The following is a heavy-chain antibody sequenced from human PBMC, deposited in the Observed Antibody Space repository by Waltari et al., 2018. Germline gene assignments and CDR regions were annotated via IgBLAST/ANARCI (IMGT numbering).Heavy chain of an antibody. D-gene: IGHD6-13*01. CDR2: ISGSGGST. J-gene: IGHJ6*02. Sequence: EVQLLESGGGLVQPGGSLRLSCAASGFTFSSYAMSWVRQAPGKGLEWVSAISGSGGSTYYADSVKGRFTISRDNSKNTLYLQMNSLRAEDTAVYYCAKDPGSSSWYWYGMDVWGQGTTVTVSS. V-gene: IGHV3-23*01. CDR1: GFTFSSYA. CDR3: AKDPGSSSWYWYGMDV.